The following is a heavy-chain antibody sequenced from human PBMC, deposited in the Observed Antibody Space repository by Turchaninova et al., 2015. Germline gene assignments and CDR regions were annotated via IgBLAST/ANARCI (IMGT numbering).Heavy chain of an antibody. CDR3: ARAGEAVSGTPSVFDY. J-gene: IGHJ4*02. CDR1: GYNFIGYY. CDR2: INPNSGAT. V-gene: IGHV1-2*06. Sequence: GAEVKKPGASVKVSCKASGYNFIGYYIHWVRQAPGQGLEWMARINPNSGATVFAQRFLGRVSLTRDTSINTGYMDLSGLTSDDTAVYFCARAGEAVSGTPSVFDYWGQGARVTVSS. D-gene: IGHD6-19*01.